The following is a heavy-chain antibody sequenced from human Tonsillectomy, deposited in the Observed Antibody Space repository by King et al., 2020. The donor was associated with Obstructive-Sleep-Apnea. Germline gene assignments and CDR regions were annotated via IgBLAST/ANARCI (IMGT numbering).Heavy chain of an antibody. CDR3: ARVKSEQWPRYYYYYGMDV. Sequence: VQLVESGGGLVQPGGSLRLSCVASGFTVRSNFMNWVRQAPGKGLEWVSVIYSGGSTYHADSVKGRFTISRDNSKNTLYLQMNSLRAEDTAVYYCARVKSEQWPRYYYYYGMDVWGQGTTVTVSS. D-gene: IGHD6-19*01. CDR2: IYSGGST. V-gene: IGHV3-66*01. J-gene: IGHJ6*02. CDR1: GFTVRSNF.